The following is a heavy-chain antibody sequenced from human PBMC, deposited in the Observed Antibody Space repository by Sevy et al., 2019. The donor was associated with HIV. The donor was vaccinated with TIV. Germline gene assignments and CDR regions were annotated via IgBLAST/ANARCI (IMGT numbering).Heavy chain of an antibody. D-gene: IGHD2-15*01. CDR2: IVVGSGNT. Sequence: ASVKVSCKASGFTFTSSAVQWVRQARGQRLEWIGWIVVGSGNTNYALKFQERVTITRDMSTSTAYMELSSLRSEDTAVYYCAAVGGFFGDFDYWGQGTLVTVSS. CDR3: AAVGGFFGDFDY. J-gene: IGHJ4*02. CDR1: GFTFTSSA. V-gene: IGHV1-58*01.